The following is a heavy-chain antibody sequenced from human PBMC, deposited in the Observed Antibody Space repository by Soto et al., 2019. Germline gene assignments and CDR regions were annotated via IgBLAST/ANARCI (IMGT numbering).Heavy chain of an antibody. Sequence: QLHLVQSGAVVKKPGASVTVSCSASGYPVTAYYMHWVRQAPGRGLEWMGGINPATGAAKYTQTFPGRVTMTRDTSTGTVLMELSGLTSEDPAVFYCARGGGVGVAGSAAFDMWGQGTLVTVSS. V-gene: IGHV1-2*02. D-gene: IGHD3-3*01. J-gene: IGHJ3*02. CDR3: ARGGGVGVAGSAAFDM. CDR1: GYPVTAYY. CDR2: INPATGAA.